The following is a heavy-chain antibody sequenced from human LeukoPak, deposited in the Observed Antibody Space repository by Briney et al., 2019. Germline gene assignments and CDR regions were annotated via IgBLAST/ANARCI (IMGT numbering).Heavy chain of an antibody. D-gene: IGHD3-22*01. CDR1: GYSFTTYC. CDR3: ARHRYDSSSFPYDY. Sequence: GESLKISCKGSGYSFTTYCIAWVRQMPGKGLEWMGMIFPADSDTRYSPSFHGQVTISADKSISTAYLQWSSLKASDTATYYCARHRYDSSSFPYDYWGQGTLVTVSS. V-gene: IGHV5-51*01. CDR2: IFPADSDT. J-gene: IGHJ4*02.